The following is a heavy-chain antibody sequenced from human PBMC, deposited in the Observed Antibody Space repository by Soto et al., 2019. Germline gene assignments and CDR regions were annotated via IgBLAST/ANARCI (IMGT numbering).Heavy chain of an antibody. Sequence: GGSLRLSCAASGFTFSSYAMHWVRQAPGKGLEWVAVISYDGSNKYYADSVKGRFTISRDNSKNTLYLQMNSLRAEDTAVYYCARDHDWSVAGRDYYYYYGMDVWGQGTTVTVSS. CDR2: ISYDGSNK. CDR1: GFTFSSYA. J-gene: IGHJ6*02. V-gene: IGHV3-30-3*01. CDR3: ARDHDWSVAGRDYYYYYGMDV. D-gene: IGHD6-19*01.